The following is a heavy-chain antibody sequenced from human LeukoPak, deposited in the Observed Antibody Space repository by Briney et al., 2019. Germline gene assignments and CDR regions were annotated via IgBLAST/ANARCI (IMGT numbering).Heavy chain of an antibody. J-gene: IGHJ4*02. CDR2: IFYSGNT. D-gene: IGHD3-10*01. CDR3: ARKPIFGSGRHGYYFDN. Sequence: PSETLSLTCTVSGGSISSSDYYWGWIRQPPGKGLEWIASIFYSGNTYYNPSLRSRVTISVDTSKNQFSLKLSSVTAADTAIYYCARKPIFGSGRHGYYFDNWGQGTLVTVSS. CDR1: GGSISSSDYY. V-gene: IGHV4-39*01.